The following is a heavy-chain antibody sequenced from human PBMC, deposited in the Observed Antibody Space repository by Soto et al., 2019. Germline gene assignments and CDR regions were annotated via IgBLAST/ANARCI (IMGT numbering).Heavy chain of an antibody. CDR2: IIPIFGTA. J-gene: IGHJ4*02. V-gene: IGHV1-69*01. CDR3: ARVMTGGWELSDRVGLDY. D-gene: IGHD1-26*01. CDR1: GGTFSSYA. Sequence: QVQLVQSGAEVKKPGSSVKVSCKASGGTFSSYAISWVRQAPGQGLEWMGGIIPIFGTANYAQKFQGRVTITADESTSTAYMALSSLRSEDTAVYYCARVMTGGWELSDRVGLDYWGQGTLVTVSS.